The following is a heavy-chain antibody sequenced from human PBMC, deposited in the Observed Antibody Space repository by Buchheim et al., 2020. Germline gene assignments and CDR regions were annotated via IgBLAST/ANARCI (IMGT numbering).Heavy chain of an antibody. CDR2: TYNSGTT. CDR1: GGSISSGGYY. J-gene: IGHJ2*01. D-gene: IGHD5-12*01. CDR3: ARDHGGYVWYFDL. Sequence: QVQLQESGPGLVKPSQTLSLTCTVSGGSISSGGYYWNWIRLVPGKGLQWIGHTYNSGTTYYNPSLQGRVTISVDTSENQFSLKLCSVTAANTAVYYCARDHGGYVWYFDLWGRGTL. V-gene: IGHV4-31*03.